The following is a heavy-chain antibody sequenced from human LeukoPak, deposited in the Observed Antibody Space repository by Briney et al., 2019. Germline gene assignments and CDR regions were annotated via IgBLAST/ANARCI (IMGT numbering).Heavy chain of an antibody. Sequence: SETLSLTCTVSGASISSYYWSWIRQPPGKGPEWIGDIYYSGSIKYNPSLKSRVTMSVDTSKNQFSLKLSSVTAADTAIYYCARENPSGYYNRPIDYWGQGTLVTVSS. J-gene: IGHJ4*02. V-gene: IGHV4-59*01. D-gene: IGHD3-22*01. CDR1: GASISSYY. CDR3: ARENPSGYYNRPIDY. CDR2: IYYSGSI.